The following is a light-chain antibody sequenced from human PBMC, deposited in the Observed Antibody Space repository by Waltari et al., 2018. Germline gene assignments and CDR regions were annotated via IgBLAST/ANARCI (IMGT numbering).Light chain of an antibody. J-gene: IGLJ1*01. CDR2: RNN. V-gene: IGLV1-47*01. CDR1: SSNIGRSS. Sequence: QSVLTQPPSASGTPGQRVSMSCSGSSSNIGRSSGSWYQQVPGTAPNLLIYRNNQRPSGVPDRFSGSKSGTSASLAISGLRSEDEADYYCAAWDDSLSGRFFGSGTKVTVL. CDR3: AAWDDSLSGRF.